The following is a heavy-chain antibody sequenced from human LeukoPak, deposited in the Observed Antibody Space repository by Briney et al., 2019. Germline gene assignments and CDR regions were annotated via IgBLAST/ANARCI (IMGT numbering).Heavy chain of an antibody. J-gene: IGHJ4*02. D-gene: IGHD4-17*01. Sequence: PGGSLRLSCAASEFDFSSRAMTWVRQAPGKGLEWVSAISISGSKTYYADSVKGRFTISRDNFKNTLYLQMNSLRAEDTAVYYCANEIRPNDYWGQGTQVTVSS. CDR1: EFDFSSRA. V-gene: IGHV3-23*01. CDR2: ISISGSKT. CDR3: ANEIRPNDY.